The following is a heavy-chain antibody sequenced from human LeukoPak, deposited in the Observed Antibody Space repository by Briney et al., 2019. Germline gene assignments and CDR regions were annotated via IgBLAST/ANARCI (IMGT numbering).Heavy chain of an antibody. J-gene: IGHJ6*03. V-gene: IGHV3-30*01. CDR2: ISYDGSNK. Sequence: PGRSLRLCCAASGFTFSSYAMHWVRQAPGKGLEWVAVISYDGSNKYYADSVKGRFTISRDNSKNTLYLQMNSLRAEDTAVYYCARDRYSNYGVAYMDVWGKGTTVTVSS. D-gene: IGHD4-11*01. CDR3: ARDRYSNYGVAYMDV. CDR1: GFTFSSYA.